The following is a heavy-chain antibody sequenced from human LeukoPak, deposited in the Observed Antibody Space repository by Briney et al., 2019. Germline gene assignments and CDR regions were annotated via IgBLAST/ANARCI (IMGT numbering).Heavy chain of an antibody. CDR2: IYSGDST. CDR3: ASPGEGYSFYYGMDV. D-gene: IGHD5-24*01. J-gene: IGHJ6*02. Sequence: GGSLRLSCAVSGFTVSSNYMSWVRQAPGKGLEWVSAIYSGDSTYYADSVKGRFTISRDNSKNTLNLQMNSLRAEDTAVYYCASPGEGYSFYYGMDVWGQGTTVTVSS. V-gene: IGHV3-66*01. CDR1: GFTVSSNY.